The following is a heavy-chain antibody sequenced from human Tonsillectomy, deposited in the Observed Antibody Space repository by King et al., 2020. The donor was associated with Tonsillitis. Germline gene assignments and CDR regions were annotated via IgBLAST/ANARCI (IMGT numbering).Heavy chain of an antibody. J-gene: IGHJ6*03. CDR2: IWYNGRNK. CDR1: GFTFSSYG. CDR3: ARDGPNYYYMDV. Sequence: VQLVESGGGVVQPGRSLRLSCTASGFTFSSYGMHWVRQAPGKGLEGVAVIWYNGRNKYYADSVKGRFTISRDNSKNTLYLQMNGLRAEDSAVYYCARDGPNYYYMDVWGKGTTVTVSS. V-gene: IGHV3-33*08.